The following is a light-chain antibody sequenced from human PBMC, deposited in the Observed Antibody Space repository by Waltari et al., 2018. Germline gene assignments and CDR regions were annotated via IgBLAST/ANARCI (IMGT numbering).Light chain of an antibody. CDR3: CSYAGRYTFDVV. CDR2: DVT. Sequence: QSALTQPRSVSGSPGQSVTISCTGSSSDVGNYNSVSLFQQHPDTAPKLLIYDVTKRPSGVPDRFSGSKSGNTASLTISGLQAEDEADYYCCSYAGRYTFDVVFGGGTKLTVL. V-gene: IGLV2-11*01. CDR1: SSDVGNYNS. J-gene: IGLJ2*01.